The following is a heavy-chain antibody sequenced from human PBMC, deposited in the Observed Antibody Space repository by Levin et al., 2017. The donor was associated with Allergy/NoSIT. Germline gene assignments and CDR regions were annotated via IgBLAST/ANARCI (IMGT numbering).Heavy chain of an antibody. Sequence: MPSETLSLTCTVSGGSISSYYWSWIRQPPGKGLEWIGYIYYSGSTNYNPSLKSRVTISVDTSKNQFSLKLSSVTAADTAVYYCARHELLWRPRGFDYWGQGTLVTVSS. J-gene: IGHJ4*02. D-gene: IGHD2-2*01. CDR1: GGSISSYY. CDR2: IYYSGST. V-gene: IGHV4-59*08. CDR3: ARHELLWRPRGFDY.